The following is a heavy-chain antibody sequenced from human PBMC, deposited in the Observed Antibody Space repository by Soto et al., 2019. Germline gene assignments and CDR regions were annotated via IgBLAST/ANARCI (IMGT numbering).Heavy chain of an antibody. CDR1: GGSISSYY. CDR3: ARGEMGAGYSWGNWFDP. V-gene: IGHV4-59*01. Sequence: QVQLQESGPGLVKPSETLSLTCTVSGGSISSYYWSWIRQPPGKGLEWIGYIYYSGSTNYNPSLMCRVTISVGTSTNQFSLKLSSVTAADPAVYSCARGEMGAGYSWGNWFDPWGQGTLVTVSS. CDR2: IYYSGST. D-gene: IGHD3-16*01. J-gene: IGHJ5*02.